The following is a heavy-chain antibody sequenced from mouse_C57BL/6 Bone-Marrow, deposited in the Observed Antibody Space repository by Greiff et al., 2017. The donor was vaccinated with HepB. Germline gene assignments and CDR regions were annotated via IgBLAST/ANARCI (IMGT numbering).Heavy chain of an antibody. J-gene: IGHJ4*01. CDR2: IDPANGNT. Sequence: VQLQQSVAELVRPGASVKLSCTASGFNIKNTYMHWVKQRPEQGLEWIGRIDPANGNTKYAPKFQGKATITADTSSNTAYLQLSSLTSEDTAIYYCARPLVPTAQATYYAMDYWGQGTSVTVSS. CDR3: ARPLVPTAQATYYAMDY. D-gene: IGHD3-2*02. CDR1: GFNIKNTY. V-gene: IGHV14-3*01.